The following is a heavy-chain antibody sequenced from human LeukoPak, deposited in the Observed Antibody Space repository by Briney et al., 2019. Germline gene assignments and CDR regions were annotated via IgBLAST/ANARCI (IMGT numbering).Heavy chain of an antibody. CDR3: AKSPGSSWLFDY. CDR2: IYYSGST. J-gene: IGHJ4*02. CDR1: GGSISSYY. V-gene: IGHV4-59*01. D-gene: IGHD6-13*01. Sequence: SETLSLTCTVSGGSISSYYWSWIRQPPGKGLEWIGYIYYSGSTNYNPSLKSRVTISVDTSKNQFSLKLSSVTAADTAVYYCAKSPGSSWLFDYWGQGTLVTVSS.